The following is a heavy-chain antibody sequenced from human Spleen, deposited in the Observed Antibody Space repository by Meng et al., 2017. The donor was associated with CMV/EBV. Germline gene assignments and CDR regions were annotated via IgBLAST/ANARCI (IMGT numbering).Heavy chain of an antibody. D-gene: IGHD3-3*01. CDR3: ARGWAREWLRASTLGWFDP. CDR1: GGSFSGYY. Sequence: SQTLSLTCAVYGGSFSGYYWSWIRQPPGKGLEWIGEINHSGSTNYNPSLKSRVTISVDTSKNQFSLKLSSVTAADTAVYYCARGWAREWLRASTLGWFDPWGQGTLVTVSS. V-gene: IGHV4-34*01. CDR2: INHSGST. J-gene: IGHJ5*02.